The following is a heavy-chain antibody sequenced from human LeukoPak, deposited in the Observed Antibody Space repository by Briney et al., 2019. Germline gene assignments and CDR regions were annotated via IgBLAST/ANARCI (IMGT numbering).Heavy chain of an antibody. CDR3: ARLYSGSYIY. Sequence: PSKTLSLTCAVYGGSFSGYYWSWIRQPPGKGLEWIGEINHSGSTNYNPSLKSRVTISVDTSKNQFSLKLSSVTAADTAVYYCARLYSGSYIYWGQGTLVTVSS. V-gene: IGHV4-34*01. CDR2: INHSGST. CDR1: GGSFSGYY. D-gene: IGHD1-26*01. J-gene: IGHJ4*02.